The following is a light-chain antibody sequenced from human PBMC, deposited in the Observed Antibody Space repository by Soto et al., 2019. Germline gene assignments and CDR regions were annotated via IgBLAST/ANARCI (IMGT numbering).Light chain of an antibody. CDR2: ADS. CDR1: NIGSKS. J-gene: IGLJ1*01. Sequence: SYELTQAPSVSVAPGQTARIGCGGDNIGSKSVHWYQQRPGQAPVLVVYADSDRPSGIPERFSGSNPGNTATLTISRVEAGDEADYYCGAWDRGLSVYVFGSGTKLTVL. V-gene: IGLV3-21*02. CDR3: GAWDRGLSVYV.